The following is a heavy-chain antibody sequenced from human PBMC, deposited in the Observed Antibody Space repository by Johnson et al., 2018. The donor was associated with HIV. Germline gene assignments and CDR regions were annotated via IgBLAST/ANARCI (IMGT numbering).Heavy chain of an antibody. D-gene: IGHD6-19*01. CDR3: AKDRSSGWYPAFDI. Sequence: VQLVESGGGLVQPGRSLRLSCAASGFTFDDYAMHWVRQAPGKGLEWVSGISWNSGSIGYADSVKGRVTISRDNAKNSLYLQMNSLRAEDTAVYYCAKDRSSGWYPAFDIWGQGTMVTVSS. CDR2: ISWNSGSI. J-gene: IGHJ3*02. V-gene: IGHV3-9*01. CDR1: GFTFDDYA.